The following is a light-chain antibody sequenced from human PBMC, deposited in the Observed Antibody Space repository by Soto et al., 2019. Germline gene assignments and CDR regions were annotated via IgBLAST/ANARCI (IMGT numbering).Light chain of an antibody. CDR2: NAS. CDR3: QQRSNWPPIT. J-gene: IGKJ5*01. Sequence: EIVLTQSPAPLSLSPGKRATLSCRASRRFSSYLAWYQQKPGQAPRLLIYNASNRATGIPARFSGSGSGTDFTLTISSLEPEDFAVYYCQQRSNWPPITFGQGTRLEIK. V-gene: IGKV3-11*01. CDR1: RRFSSY.